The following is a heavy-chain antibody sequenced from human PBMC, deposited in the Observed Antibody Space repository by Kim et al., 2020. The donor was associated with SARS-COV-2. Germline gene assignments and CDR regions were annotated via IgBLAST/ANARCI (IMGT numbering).Heavy chain of an antibody. CDR3: ARGWRGYRHLTYDSSGYYNDY. D-gene: IGHD3-22*01. CDR1: GGSFSGYY. CDR2: INHSGST. Sequence: SETLSLTCAVYGGSFSGYYWSWIRQPPGKGLEWIGEINHSGSTNYNPSLKSRVTISVDTSKNQFSLKLSSVTAADTAVYYCARGWRGYRHLTYDSSGYYNDYWGQGTLVTVSS. V-gene: IGHV4-34*01. J-gene: IGHJ4*02.